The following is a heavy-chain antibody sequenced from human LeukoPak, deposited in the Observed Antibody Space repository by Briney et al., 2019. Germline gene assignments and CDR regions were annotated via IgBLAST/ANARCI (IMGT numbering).Heavy chain of an antibody. Sequence: GGSLRLSCSASGFTFSSYTMHWVRQAPGKGLEYVSAISSNGGRTNYADSVKGRFTISRDNSKNTLYLQMSSLRAEDTAVYYCVKPGYSSSWFDYWGQGALVTVSS. V-gene: IGHV3-64D*06. D-gene: IGHD6-13*01. CDR1: GFTFSSYT. J-gene: IGHJ4*02. CDR2: ISSNGGRT. CDR3: VKPGYSSSWFDY.